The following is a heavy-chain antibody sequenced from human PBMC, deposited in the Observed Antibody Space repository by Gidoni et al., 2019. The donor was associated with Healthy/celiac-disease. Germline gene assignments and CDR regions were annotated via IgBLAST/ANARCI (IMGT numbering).Heavy chain of an antibody. J-gene: IGHJ6*02. Sequence: EVQLVESGGGLVKPGGSLRLSCAASGFTFSNAWMSWVRQAPGKGLEWVGRIKSKTDGGTTDYAAPVQGRFTISRDDSKNTLYLQMNSLKTEDTAVYYCTTDPRTGLYYGMDVWGQGTTVTVSS. CDR3: TTDPRTGLYYGMDV. V-gene: IGHV3-15*01. CDR2: IKSKTDGGTT. CDR1: GFTFSNAW.